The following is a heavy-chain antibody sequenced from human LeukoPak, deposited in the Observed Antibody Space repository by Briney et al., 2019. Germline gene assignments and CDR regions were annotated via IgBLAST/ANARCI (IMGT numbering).Heavy chain of an antibody. D-gene: IGHD3-22*01. CDR1: GFTFSRYA. CDR3: AKCGDSSGYYDDAFDI. V-gene: IGHV3-23*01. Sequence: GGSLRLSCAASGFTFSRYAMSWVRQAPGKGLEWVSGISGSGGSTYYADSVKGRFTISRDNSKNTLYLQMNSLRAEDTAVYYCAKCGDSSGYYDDAFDIWGQGTMVTVSS. CDR2: ISGSGGST. J-gene: IGHJ3*02.